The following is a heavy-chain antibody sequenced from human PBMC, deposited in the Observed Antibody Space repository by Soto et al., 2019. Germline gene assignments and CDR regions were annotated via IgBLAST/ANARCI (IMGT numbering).Heavy chain of an antibody. Sequence: ASVKVSCKASGYTFTGYYMHWVRQAPGQGLEWMGWINPNSGGTNYAQKFQGWVTMTRDTSISTAYMELSRLRSDDTAVYYCARGGYCTNGVCPVHPHDAFDIWGQGTMVTVSS. J-gene: IGHJ3*02. CDR3: ARGGYCTNGVCPVHPHDAFDI. V-gene: IGHV1-2*04. D-gene: IGHD2-8*01. CDR1: GYTFTGYY. CDR2: INPNSGGT.